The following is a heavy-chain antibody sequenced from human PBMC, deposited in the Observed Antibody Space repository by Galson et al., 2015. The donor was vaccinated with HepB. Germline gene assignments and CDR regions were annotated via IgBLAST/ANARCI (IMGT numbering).Heavy chain of an antibody. CDR3: ARDSGSGWYLVE. CDR1: GGTFSSYA. V-gene: IGHV1-69*06. D-gene: IGHD6-19*01. CDR2: LIPIFGTA. J-gene: IGHJ4*02. Sequence: SVKVSCKASGGTFSSYAISWVRQAPGQGLEWMGGLIPIFGTANYAQKFQGRVTITADKSTSTAYMELSSLRSEDTAVYYCARDSGSGWYLVEWGQGTLVTVSS.